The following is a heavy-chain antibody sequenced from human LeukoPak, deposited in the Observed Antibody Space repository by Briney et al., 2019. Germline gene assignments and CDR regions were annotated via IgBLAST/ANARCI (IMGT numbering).Heavy chain of an antibody. Sequence: PGGSLRLSCAASGFTFDDYDMSWVRQAPGKGLEWVSASGADDGTTYAASVPGRCHISRSNTNNNPFLQMNSLRVDDTATYYCANGLNYCYFDLWGRGRLVTVSS. CDR3: ANGLNYCYFDL. J-gene: IGHJ2*01. CDR2: SGADDGTT. CDR1: GFTFDDYD. V-gene: IGHV3-23*01.